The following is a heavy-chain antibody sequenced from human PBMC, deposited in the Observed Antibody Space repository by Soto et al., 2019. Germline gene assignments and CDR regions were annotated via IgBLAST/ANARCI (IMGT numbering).Heavy chain of an antibody. V-gene: IGHV2-5*02. CDR2: IYWDDDK. J-gene: IGHJ4*02. Sequence: QITLNASGPTVVRPTETLTLTCRFSGFSLTTSGVGVGWIRQSPGKAPEWLALIYWDDDKRYSAALKSRLTITKDTSKNQVVMTVSALDPTDIATYYCAHRVLRTVFGLVTTTAIYFDFWGQGTPVAVSS. CDR1: GFSLTTSGVG. D-gene: IGHD3-3*01. CDR3: AHRVLRTVFGLVTTTAIYFDF.